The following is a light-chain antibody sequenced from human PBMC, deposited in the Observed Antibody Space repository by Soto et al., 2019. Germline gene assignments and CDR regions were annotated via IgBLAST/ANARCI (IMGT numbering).Light chain of an antibody. CDR1: SSDVGGYDF. CDR2: DVN. J-gene: IGLJ3*02. V-gene: IGLV2-14*01. CDR3: SSYTSSHTRV. Sequence: QSALTQPASVSGSPGQSITIYCTGTSSDVGGYDFVSWYQHHPGKVPKLIIYDVNIRPSGLSNRFSGSKSGNTASLTISGLQTEDEADYYCSSYTSSHTRVFGTGTKLTVL.